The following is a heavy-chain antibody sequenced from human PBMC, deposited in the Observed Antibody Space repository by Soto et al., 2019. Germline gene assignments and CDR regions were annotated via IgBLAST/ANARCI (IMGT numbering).Heavy chain of an antibody. Sequence: GASVKVSCKASGYTFSNSYMHWVRQAPGQGLEWMGIINPSGGSTSYGQKFQGRVTMTRDTSTSTAYMELSTLRSEDTAVYYCARDRDGYNGAFDYWGQGTLVTVSS. V-gene: IGHV1-46*03. CDR1: GYTFSNSY. D-gene: IGHD5-12*01. CDR2: INPSGGST. CDR3: ARDRDGYNGAFDY. J-gene: IGHJ4*02.